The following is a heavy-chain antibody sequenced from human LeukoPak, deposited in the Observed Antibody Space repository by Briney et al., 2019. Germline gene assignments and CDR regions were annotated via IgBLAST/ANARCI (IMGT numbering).Heavy chain of an antibody. J-gene: IGHJ5*02. Sequence: PGGSLRLSCAASGFTFSSYGMHWVRQAPGKGLEWVAVIWYDGSNKYYADSVKGRFTISRDNSKNTLYLQMNSLRAEDTAVYYCARDQYGDYPGHWFDPWGQGTLVTVSS. CDR1: GFTFSSYG. CDR3: ARDQYGDYPGHWFDP. D-gene: IGHD4-17*01. CDR2: IWYDGSNK. V-gene: IGHV3-33*01.